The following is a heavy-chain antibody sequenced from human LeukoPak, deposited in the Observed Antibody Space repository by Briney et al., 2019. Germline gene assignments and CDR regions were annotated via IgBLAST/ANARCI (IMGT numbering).Heavy chain of an antibody. CDR1: GYTFTSYD. J-gene: IGHJ4*02. D-gene: IGHD2-2*01. Sequence: ASVKVSCKASGYTFTSYDINWVPQATGHGLEWMGWMNPNSGNTGYAQKFQGRVTMTRNTSISTAYMELSSLRSEDTAVYYCARGARYCSSTSCYGGEDYWGQGTLVTVSS. CDR2: MNPNSGNT. V-gene: IGHV1-8*01. CDR3: ARGARYCSSTSCYGGEDY.